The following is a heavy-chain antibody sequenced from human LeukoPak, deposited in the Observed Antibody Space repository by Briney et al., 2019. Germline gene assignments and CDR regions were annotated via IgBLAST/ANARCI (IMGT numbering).Heavy chain of an antibody. V-gene: IGHV1-18*01. Sequence: ASVKVSCKASGYTFTSYGISWVRQAPGQGLEWMGWISAYNGNTNYAQKLQGRVTMTTDTSTSTAYMELRSLRSDDTAVYFCARGILRDYYDSSGFYHRGGVGYWGQGTLVTVSS. J-gene: IGHJ4*02. CDR2: ISAYNGNT. CDR1: GYTFTSYG. CDR3: ARGILRDYYDSSGFYHRGGVGY. D-gene: IGHD3-22*01.